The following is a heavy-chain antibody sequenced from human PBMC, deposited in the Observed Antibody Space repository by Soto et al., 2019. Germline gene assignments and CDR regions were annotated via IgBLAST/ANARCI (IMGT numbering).Heavy chain of an antibody. J-gene: IGHJ4*02. Sequence: SETLSLTCAVYGGSFSGYYWSWIRQPPGKGLEWIGEINHSGSTNYNPSLKSRVTISVDTSKNQFSLKLSSVTAADTAVYYCARENYNILTGYWPFDYWGQGTLVTVSS. D-gene: IGHD3-9*01. CDR2: INHSGST. CDR1: GGSFSGYY. V-gene: IGHV4-34*01. CDR3: ARENYNILTGYWPFDY.